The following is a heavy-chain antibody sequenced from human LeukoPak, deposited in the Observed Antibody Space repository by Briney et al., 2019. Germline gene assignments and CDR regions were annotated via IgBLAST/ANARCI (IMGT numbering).Heavy chain of an antibody. V-gene: IGHV4-34*01. CDR2: INHSGST. J-gene: IGHJ2*01. CDR3: ARLTWGYSGYDYPPGNFDL. D-gene: IGHD5-12*01. Sequence: PSETLSLTCAVYGGSFSGYYWSWIRQPPGKGLEWIGEINHSGSTNYNPSLKSRVTISVDKSKNQFSLKLSSVTAADTAVYYCARLTWGYSGYDYPPGNFDLWGRGTLVTVYS. CDR1: GGSFSGYY.